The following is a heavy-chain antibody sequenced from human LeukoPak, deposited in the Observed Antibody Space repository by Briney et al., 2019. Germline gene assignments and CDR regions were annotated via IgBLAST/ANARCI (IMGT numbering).Heavy chain of an antibody. J-gene: IGHJ4*02. Sequence: PSETLSLTCTVSGGSISSYYWSWIRQPPGKGLEWIGYIYYSGGTNYNPSLKSRVTISVDTSKNQFSLKLSSVTAADTAVYYCARASYYYDSSGYPVIYFDYWGQGTLVTVSS. CDR2: IYYSGGT. V-gene: IGHV4-59*01. CDR1: GGSISSYY. D-gene: IGHD3-22*01. CDR3: ARASYYYDSSGYPVIYFDY.